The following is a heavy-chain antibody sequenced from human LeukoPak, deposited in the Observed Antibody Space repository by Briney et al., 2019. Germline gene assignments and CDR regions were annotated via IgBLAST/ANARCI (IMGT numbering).Heavy chain of an antibody. CDR2: IIPIFGTA. D-gene: IGHD2-2*01. CDR3: ARKHIVVVPAANPSYAFDI. V-gene: IGHV1-69*01. CDR1: GGTFSSYA. J-gene: IGHJ3*02. Sequence: SVKVSCKASGGTFSSYAISWVRQAPGQGLEWMGGIIPIFGTANYAQKFQGRVTITADESTSTAYMELSSLRSEDTAVYYCARKHIVVVPAANPSYAFDIWGQGTMVTVSS.